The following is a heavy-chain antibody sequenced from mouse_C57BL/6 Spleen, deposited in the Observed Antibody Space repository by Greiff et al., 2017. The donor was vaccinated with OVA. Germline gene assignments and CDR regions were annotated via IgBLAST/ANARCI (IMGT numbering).Heavy chain of an antibody. CDR1: GFTFSSYA. CDR2: ISDGGSYT. CDR3: ARDRDSPIYYYGSSPFAY. V-gene: IGHV5-4*01. J-gene: IGHJ3*01. Sequence: EVQGVESGGGLVKPGGSLKLSCAASGFTFSSYAMSWVRQTPEKRLEWVATISDGGSYTYYPDNVKGRFTISRDNAKNNLYLQMSHLKSEDTAMYYCARDRDSPIYYYGSSPFAYWGQGTLVTVAA. D-gene: IGHD1-1*01.